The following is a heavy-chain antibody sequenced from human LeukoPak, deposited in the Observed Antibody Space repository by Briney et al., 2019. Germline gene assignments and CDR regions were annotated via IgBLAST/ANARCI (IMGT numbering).Heavy chain of an antibody. Sequence: GGSLRLSCAASGFTFSDYYMSWIRQAPGKGLEWVSYISSSGSTIYYADSVKGRFTISRDNAKNSLYLQMNSLRAEDTAVYYCAREGNSEWLSRFDPWGQGTLVTVSS. CDR2: ISSSGSTI. D-gene: IGHD3-3*01. CDR1: GFTFSDYY. J-gene: IGHJ5*02. CDR3: AREGNSEWLSRFDP. V-gene: IGHV3-11*01.